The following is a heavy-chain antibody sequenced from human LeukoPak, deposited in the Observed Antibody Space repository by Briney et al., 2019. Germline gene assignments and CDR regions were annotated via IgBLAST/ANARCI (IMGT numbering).Heavy chain of an antibody. CDR3: AREADSRGWFDY. CDR2: ISYDGSNK. CDR1: GFTFSSYA. Sequence: PGGSLRLSCAASGFTFSSYAMHWVRQAPGKGLEWVAVISYDGSNKYYADSVKGRFTISRDNSKNTLYLQMNSLRAEDTAVYYCAREADSRGWFDYWGQGTLVTVSS. J-gene: IGHJ4*02. V-gene: IGHV3-30-3*01. D-gene: IGHD6-19*01.